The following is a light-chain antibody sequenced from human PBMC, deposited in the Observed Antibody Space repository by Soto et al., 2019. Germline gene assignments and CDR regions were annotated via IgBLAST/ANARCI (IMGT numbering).Light chain of an antibody. V-gene: IGKV1-8*01. CDR2: AAS. CDR1: QGISSN. J-gene: IGKJ1*01. Sequence: IRMTQSPSSISASTGDRVTITCRASQGISSNLAWYQQKPGKAPKLLIYAASTLQSGVPSRFSGSGSGTDFTLTSSYLQSEDFATYYCQHYSSAPWTFGQGTKVEIK. CDR3: QHYSSAPWT.